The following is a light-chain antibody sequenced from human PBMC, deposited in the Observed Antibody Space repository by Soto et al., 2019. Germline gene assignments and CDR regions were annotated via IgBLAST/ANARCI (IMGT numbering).Light chain of an antibody. CDR2: GAS. CDR3: QQYNNWPPTWT. CDR1: QTLGSN. J-gene: IGKJ1*01. Sequence: DIVMTQSPATLSVSPGERATLSCRASQTLGSNLAWYQQKPGQAPRLLIYGASTRATGVPARVSGSGSGTEFTLTISSLQSEDFAVYYCQQYNNWPPTWTFGQGTKVEVK. V-gene: IGKV3-15*01.